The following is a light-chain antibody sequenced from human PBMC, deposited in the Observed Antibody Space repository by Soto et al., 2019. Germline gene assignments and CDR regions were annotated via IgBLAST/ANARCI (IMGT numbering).Light chain of an antibody. J-gene: IGKJ5*01. V-gene: IGKV3-11*01. Sequence: EIVLTQSPATLSLSPGERVTLSCRASQSVSSYLDWYQQKPGQAPRLLIYDASNRATGIPARFSGSGSGTDFTLTISNLEPEDFAIYYCQQRSNWPPAFGQGTRLEIK. CDR3: QQRSNWPPA. CDR1: QSVSSY. CDR2: DAS.